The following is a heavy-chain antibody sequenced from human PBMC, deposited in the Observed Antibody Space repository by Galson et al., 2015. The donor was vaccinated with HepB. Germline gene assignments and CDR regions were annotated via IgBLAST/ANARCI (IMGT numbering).Heavy chain of an antibody. Sequence: SVKVSCKASGYTFTGYYMHWVRQAPGQGLEWMGRINPNSGGTNYAQKFQGRVTMTRDTSISTAYMELSRLRSDDTAVYYCAGVKAVANKYYYGMDVWGQGTTVTVSS. CDR2: INPNSGGT. D-gene: IGHD6-19*01. J-gene: IGHJ6*02. CDR1: GYTFTGYY. V-gene: IGHV1-2*06. CDR3: AGVKAVANKYYYGMDV.